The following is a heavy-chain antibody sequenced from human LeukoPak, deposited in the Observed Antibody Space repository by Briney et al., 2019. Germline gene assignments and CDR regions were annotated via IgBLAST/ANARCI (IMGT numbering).Heavy chain of an antibody. CDR3: AKDRAGVLRAFDI. J-gene: IGHJ3*02. V-gene: IGHV3-64*01. D-gene: IGHD3-10*01. Sequence: PGGSLRLSCAASGFPFKNYAMHWVRQAPGKGLQYVSAIISSGDLTYYANSVKGRFTISRDNSKNTLYLQMNSLRAEDTAVYYCAKDRAGVLRAFDIWGQGTMVTVSS. CDR1: GFPFKNYA. CDR2: IISSGDLT.